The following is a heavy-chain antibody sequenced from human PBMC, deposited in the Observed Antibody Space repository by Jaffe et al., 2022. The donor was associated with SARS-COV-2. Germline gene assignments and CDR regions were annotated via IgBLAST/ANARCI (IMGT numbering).Heavy chain of an antibody. CDR3: AREHCSSTTCFWGDALDI. D-gene: IGHD2-2*01. CDR1: GFTFSTYW. CDR2: IRQDGGEI. Sequence: EVQLVESGGGLVQPGGSLRLSCAASGFTFSTYWMTWVRQAPGKGLEWVANIRQDGGEIYYVDSVKGRFTISRDNAKDSLYLQMNSLRAEDTAVYYCAREHCSSTTCFWGDALDIWGQGTMVTVSS. J-gene: IGHJ3*02. V-gene: IGHV3-7*01.